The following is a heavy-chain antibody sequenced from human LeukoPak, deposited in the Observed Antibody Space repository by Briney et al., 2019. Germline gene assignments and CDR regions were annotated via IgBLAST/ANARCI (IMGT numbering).Heavy chain of an antibody. CDR3: AREVQANGWFHDAFDI. D-gene: IGHD6-19*01. CDR2: INPSGGST. J-gene: IGHJ3*02. CDR1: GYTFTSYG. Sequence: ASVKVSCKASGYTFTSYGISWVRQAPGQGLEWMGIINPSGGSTSYAQKFQGRVTMTRDTSTSTVYMELSSLRSEDTAVYYCAREVQANGWFHDAFDIWGQGTMVTVSS. V-gene: IGHV1-46*01.